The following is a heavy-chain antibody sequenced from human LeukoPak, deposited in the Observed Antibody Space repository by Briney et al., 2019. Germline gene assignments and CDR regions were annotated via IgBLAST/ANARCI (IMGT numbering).Heavy chain of an antibody. CDR2: IYTSGST. V-gene: IGHV4-4*07. CDR1: GGSISSYY. Sequence: SETLSLTCTVSGGSISSYYWSWIRQPAGKGLEWIGRIYTSGSTNYNPSLKSRVTMSVDTSKNQLSLKLTSVTAADTAMYYCVRDETSGSGAFEYWGQGTLVTVSS. CDR3: VRDETSGSGAFEY. J-gene: IGHJ4*02. D-gene: IGHD3-10*01.